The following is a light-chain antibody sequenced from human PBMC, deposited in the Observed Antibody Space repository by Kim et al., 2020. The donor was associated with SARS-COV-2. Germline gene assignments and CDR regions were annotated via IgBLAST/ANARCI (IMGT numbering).Light chain of an antibody. CDR1: QSVSVDY. CDR2: GAS. CDR3: QQYGTPPWT. V-gene: IGKV3-20*01. Sequence: SPGEGAPPSGRASQSVSVDYLGWYQQRPGQAPRLLVYGASTRATGIPDRFSGSGSGTDFTLTISRLEPEDFAVYFCQQYGTPPWTFGQGTKVDIK. J-gene: IGKJ1*01.